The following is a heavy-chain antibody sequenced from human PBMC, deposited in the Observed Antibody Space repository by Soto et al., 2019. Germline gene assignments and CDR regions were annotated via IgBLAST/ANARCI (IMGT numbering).Heavy chain of an antibody. CDR3: ATSVNSAMAFDY. D-gene: IGHD5-18*01. J-gene: IGHJ4*02. CDR1: GYTFTDYY. Sequence: ASVTVSCKASGYTFTDYYIHWVRQAPGQGLEWMGIINPNGGITTYAQKFRAGFTMTRDTSTSTVYLELSSLRSEDSAVYYCATSVNSAMAFDYWGQGTLVTVSS. V-gene: IGHV1-46*01. CDR2: INPNGGIT.